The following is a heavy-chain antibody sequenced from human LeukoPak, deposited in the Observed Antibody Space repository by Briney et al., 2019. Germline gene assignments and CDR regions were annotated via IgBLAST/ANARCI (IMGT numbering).Heavy chain of an antibody. CDR1: GFTFSSYW. J-gene: IGHJ3*02. CDR2: INTDGSST. V-gene: IGHV3-74*01. D-gene: IGHD4-17*01. Sequence: PGGSLRLSCAASGFTFSSYWMHWVRQAPGKGLVWGSRINTDGSSTSYADSVKGRFTISRDNAKNTLYLQMNSLRAEDTAVYYCARDYGDYDAFDIWGQGTMVTVSS. CDR3: ARDYGDYDAFDI.